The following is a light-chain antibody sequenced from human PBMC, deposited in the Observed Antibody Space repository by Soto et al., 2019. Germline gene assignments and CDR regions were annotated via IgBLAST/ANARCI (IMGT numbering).Light chain of an antibody. J-gene: IGKJ4*01. CDR3: QQYDSWLT. V-gene: IGKV3-15*01. Sequence: IVMTQTPATLSVSPGGRVTLSCRASQSVSYHVAWYQQRPGQTPRLVIYDASTRASGIPARFSGSRSGTEFSLTISSLQSEDFGIYYCQQYDSWLTFGGGTKLDIK. CDR2: DAS. CDR1: QSVSYH.